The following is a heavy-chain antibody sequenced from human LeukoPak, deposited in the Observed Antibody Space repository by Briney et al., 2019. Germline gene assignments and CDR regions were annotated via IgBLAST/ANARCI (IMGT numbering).Heavy chain of an antibody. CDR1: GGSISGYY. D-gene: IGHD3-10*01. CDR3: ARSQFYGSGSYQGRWFDP. V-gene: IGHV4-59*12. J-gene: IGHJ5*02. CDR2: IYYSGTT. Sequence: PSETLSLTCTVSGGSISGYYWNWIRQPPGKGLEWIGDIYYSGTTNYNPSLKSRVTISVDTSKNQFSLRLTSVTAADTAVYYCARSQFYGSGSYQGRWFDPWGQGTLVTVSS.